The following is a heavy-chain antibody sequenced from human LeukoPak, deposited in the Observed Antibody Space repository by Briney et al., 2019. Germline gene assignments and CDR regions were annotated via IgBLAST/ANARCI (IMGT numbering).Heavy chain of an antibody. CDR3: ARARYDSSGYGS. Sequence: PGGSLRLSCAASGFTGSSSYMSWVRQAPGEGLEWVSVLYSGGHTYYADSVRGRFTISRDTSKNTLDLQMNSLRPEDTAVYYCARARYDSSGYGSWGQGTLVTVSS. CDR2: LYSGGHT. V-gene: IGHV3-66*02. D-gene: IGHD3-22*01. CDR1: GFTGSSSY. J-gene: IGHJ5*02.